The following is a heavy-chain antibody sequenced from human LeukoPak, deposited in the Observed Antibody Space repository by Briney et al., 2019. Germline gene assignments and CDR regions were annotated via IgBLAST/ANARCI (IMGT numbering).Heavy chain of an antibody. J-gene: IGHJ3*02. CDR1: GFTFTSYG. V-gene: IGHV1-18*01. CDR2: ISAYNGNT. D-gene: IGHD3-3*01. CDR3: ARQSALDAFDI. Sequence: GGSLRLSCAASGFTFTSYGISWVRQAPGQGLEWMGWISAYNGNTNYAQKLQGRVTMTSDTSTSTAYMELRSLRSDDTAVYYCARQSALDAFDIWGQGTMVTVSS.